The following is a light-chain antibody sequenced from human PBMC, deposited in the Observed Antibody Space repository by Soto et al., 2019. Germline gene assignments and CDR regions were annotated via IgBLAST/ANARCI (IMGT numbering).Light chain of an antibody. CDR3: SSFAVRPLV. CDR2: EVN. V-gene: IGLV2-8*01. CDR1: SSDVGGYNY. Sequence: QSALTQPASVSGSPGQSITISCTGTSSDVGGYNYVSWYQQHPGKAPKLMIYEVNKRPSGVPDRFSGSKSGSTASLTVSGLQAEDEADYYCSSFAVRPLVFGGGTQLTVL. J-gene: IGLJ2*01.